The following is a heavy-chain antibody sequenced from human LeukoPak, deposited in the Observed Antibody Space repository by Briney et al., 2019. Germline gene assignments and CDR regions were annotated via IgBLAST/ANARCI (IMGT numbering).Heavy chain of an antibody. CDR1: GFPFTSHA. CDR2: IGGNGGNI. D-gene: IGHD3-10*01. J-gene: IGHJ4*02. Sequence: GGSLRLSCAASGFPFTSHAMSWVRQAPGKGLEWVSSIGGNGGNIYYADSVKGRITISRDNSKNTLYLQMNSLRVEDTAVYYCAKYRGFGDSYDSWGQGTLVTVSS. CDR3: AKYRGFGDSYDS. V-gene: IGHV3-23*01.